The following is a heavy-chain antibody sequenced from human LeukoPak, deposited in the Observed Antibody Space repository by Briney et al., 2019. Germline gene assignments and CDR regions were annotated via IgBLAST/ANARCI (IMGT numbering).Heavy chain of an antibody. V-gene: IGHV4-30-2*01. CDR1: GGSNSSGGYS. D-gene: IGHD2-2*01. CDR3: ARGGYCSSTSCSSNWFDP. Sequence: SETLSLTCAVSGGSNSSGGYSWSWIRQPPGKGLEWIGYIYHSGSTYYNPSLKSRVTISVDRSKNQFSLKLSSVTAADTAVYYCARGGYCSSTSCSSNWFDPWGQGTLVTVSS. J-gene: IGHJ5*02. CDR2: IYHSGST.